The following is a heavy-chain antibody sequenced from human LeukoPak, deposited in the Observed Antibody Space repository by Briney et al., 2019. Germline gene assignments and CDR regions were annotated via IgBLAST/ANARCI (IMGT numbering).Heavy chain of an antibody. CDR2: ITSSDGAT. D-gene: IGHD1-14*01. CDR1: EFPFNTYS. J-gene: IGHJ4*02. CDR3: ASDRDHAFDY. V-gene: IGHV3-48*02. Sequence: PGGSLRLSRAASEFPFNTYSMNWVRQAPGKGLEWVSYITSSDGATYYADSVKGRFTISRDNAKNSLYLQMNSLRDDDTAVYFCASDRDHAFDYWGQGTLVTVSS.